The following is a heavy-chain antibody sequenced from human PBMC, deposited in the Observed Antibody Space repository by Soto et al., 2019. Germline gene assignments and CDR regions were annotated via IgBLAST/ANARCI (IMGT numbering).Heavy chain of an antibody. CDR1: GGSISSYY. CDR2: ILYSGST. J-gene: IGHJ4*02. CDR3: ARRGYSSGWYYFDY. Sequence: SETLSLTCSVSGGSISSYYWSWIRQPPGKGLEWIGYILYSGSTNYSPSLKSRVTISVDTSKNQFSLKLTSVTAADTAVYYCARRGYSSGWYYFDYWGQGTLVTVPS. V-gene: IGHV4-59*01. D-gene: IGHD6-19*01.